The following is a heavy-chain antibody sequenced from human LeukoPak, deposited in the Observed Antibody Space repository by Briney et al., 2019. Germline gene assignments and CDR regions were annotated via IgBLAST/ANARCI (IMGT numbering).Heavy chain of an antibody. V-gene: IGHV3-30*02. CDR1: GFTVSRNY. CDR2: IRYDGSNK. D-gene: IGHD5-12*01. J-gene: IGHJ4*02. Sequence: GGSLRLSCAASGFTVSRNYMSWVRQAPGKGLEWVAFIRYDGSNKYYADSVKGRFTISRDNSKNTVYLQMNSLRAEDTAVYYCARGYDVLDYWGQGTLVTVSS. CDR3: ARGYDVLDY.